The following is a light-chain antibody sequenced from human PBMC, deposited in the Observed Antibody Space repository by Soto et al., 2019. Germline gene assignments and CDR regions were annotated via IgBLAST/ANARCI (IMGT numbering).Light chain of an antibody. J-gene: IGLJ1*01. Sequence: QSALTQPRSVSGSPGQSVTISCTGTSSDIGGYNYVSWYQQNPGKAPKVMIYDVNKRPSGVPDRFSSSKSGNTASLTISGLQAEDEADYYCCSYAGRYSYVFGTGTKLTVL. CDR2: DVN. CDR1: SSDIGGYNY. CDR3: CSYAGRYSYV. V-gene: IGLV2-11*01.